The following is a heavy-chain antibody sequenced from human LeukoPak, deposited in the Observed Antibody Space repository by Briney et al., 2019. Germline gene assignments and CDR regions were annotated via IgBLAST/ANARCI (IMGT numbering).Heavy chain of an antibody. CDR3: ASKSSSWGYYYYGMDV. D-gene: IGHD6-13*01. J-gene: IGHJ6*02. CDR2: ISSSGSTI. CDR1: GFTFSSYE. V-gene: IGHV3-48*03. Sequence: GGSLGLSCAASGFTFSSYEMNWVRQAPGKGLEWVSYISSSGSTIYYADSVKGRFTISRDNAKNSLYLHMNSLRAEDTAVYYCASKSSSWGYYYYGMDVWGQGTTVTVSS.